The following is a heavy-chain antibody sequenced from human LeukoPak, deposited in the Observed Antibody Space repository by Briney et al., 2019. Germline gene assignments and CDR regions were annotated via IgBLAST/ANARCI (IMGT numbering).Heavy chain of an antibody. D-gene: IGHD2-15*01. CDR3: ARARGYCSGGSCYSSDY. J-gene: IGHJ4*02. CDR1: GGSFSGYY. V-gene: IGHV4-34*01. CDR2: INHSGST. Sequence: SETLSLTCVVYGGSFSGYYWSWIRRPPGKGLEWIGEINHSGSTNYNPSLKSRVTISVDTSKNQFSLKLSSVTAADTAVYYCARARGYCSGGSCYSSDYWGQGTLVTVSS.